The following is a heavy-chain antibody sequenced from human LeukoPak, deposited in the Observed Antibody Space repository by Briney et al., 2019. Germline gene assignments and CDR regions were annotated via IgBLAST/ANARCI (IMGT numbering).Heavy chain of an antibody. CDR3: GRGGGQSFPFDY. Sequence: SETLSLTCAVYGGSFSGYYWSWIRQPPGKGLEWIGEINHSGSTNYNPSLKSRVTISVDTSKNQFSLKLSSVTAADTAVYYCGRGGGQSFPFDYWGQGTLVTVSS. CDR1: GGSFSGYY. V-gene: IGHV4-34*01. D-gene: IGHD3-16*01. CDR2: INHSGST. J-gene: IGHJ4*02.